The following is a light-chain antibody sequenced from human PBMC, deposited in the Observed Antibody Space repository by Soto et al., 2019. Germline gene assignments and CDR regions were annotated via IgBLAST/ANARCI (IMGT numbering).Light chain of an antibody. CDR3: LLSIGGHWV. Sequence: QTVVTQEPSVTVSPGGSVTLTCASSSGAVTSGSYPSWFQQKPGQPPRALIYRTTNTHSWTPARFSGSLLGGKAALTLSGVQPEDEAEYYCLLSIGGHWVVGGGTKLTVL. V-gene: IGLV7-43*01. CDR2: RTT. CDR1: SGAVTSGSY. J-gene: IGLJ3*02.